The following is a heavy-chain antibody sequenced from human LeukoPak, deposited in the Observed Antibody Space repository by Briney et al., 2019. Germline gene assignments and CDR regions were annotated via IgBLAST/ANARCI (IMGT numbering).Heavy chain of an antibody. CDR2: IYHSGST. V-gene: IGHV4-30-2*01. J-gene: IGHJ4*02. CDR1: GGSISSGGYY. Sequence: PSQTLSLTCTVSGGSISSGGYYWSWIRQPPGKGLEWIGYIYHSGSTYYNPSLKSRVTISVDTSKNQFSLKLSSVTAADTAVYYCARHLGYGGNFGLEDYWGQGTLVTVSS. D-gene: IGHD4-23*01. CDR3: ARHLGYGGNFGLEDY.